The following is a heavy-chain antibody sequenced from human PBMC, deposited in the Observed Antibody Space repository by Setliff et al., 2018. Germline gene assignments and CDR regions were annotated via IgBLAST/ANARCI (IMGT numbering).Heavy chain of an antibody. V-gene: IGHV7-4-1*02. CDR3: ARGPLHYDFWSGYYTVSWFDP. J-gene: IGHJ5*02. D-gene: IGHD3-3*01. CDR2: INTNTGNP. Sequence: SVKVSCTASGYTFTSYAMNWVRQAPGQGLEWMGWINTNTGNPTYAQGFTGRFVFSLDTSVSTAYLQISSLKAEDTAVYYCARGPLHYDFWSGYYTVSWFDPWGQGTLVTVSS. CDR1: GYTFTSYA.